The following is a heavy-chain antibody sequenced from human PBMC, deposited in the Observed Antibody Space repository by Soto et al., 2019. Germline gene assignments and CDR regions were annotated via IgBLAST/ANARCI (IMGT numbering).Heavy chain of an antibody. CDR1: GGSISSYY. J-gene: IGHJ6*02. Sequence: QVQLQESGPGLVKPSETLSLTCTVSGGSISSYYWSWIRQPPGKVLEWIGYIYYSGSTNYNPSLKSRVTISVDASKNQFSLKLSSVTAADTAVYYCARDHFYYDSSEGDYYYYGMDVWGQGTTVTVSS. V-gene: IGHV4-59*01. D-gene: IGHD3-22*01. CDR2: IYYSGST. CDR3: ARDHFYYDSSEGDYYYYGMDV.